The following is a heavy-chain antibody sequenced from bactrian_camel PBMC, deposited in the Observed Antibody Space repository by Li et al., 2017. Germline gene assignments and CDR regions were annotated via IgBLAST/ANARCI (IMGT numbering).Heavy chain of an antibody. V-gene: IGHV3S35*01. D-gene: IGHD2*01. CDR3: ALVWAEIEGTCPTVNGY. J-gene: IGHJ6*01. CDR1: GYTISTYYRVFC. CDR2: IDSAAMRT. Sequence: VQLVESGGGLVQAGGSLTLSCASAGYTISTYYRVFCMGWVRQAPGKGLEWVSTIDSAAMRTYYEDSTLGRFTVSRDNAKNTVYLQMNMLKPEDTAVYYCALVWAEIEGTCPTVNGYWGQRTQVTVS.